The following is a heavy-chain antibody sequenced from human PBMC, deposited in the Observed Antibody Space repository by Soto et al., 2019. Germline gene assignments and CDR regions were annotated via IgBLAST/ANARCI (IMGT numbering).Heavy chain of an antibody. D-gene: IGHD2-2*02. CDR2: ISSRSDI. V-gene: IGHV3-21*01. CDR3: AREYTAWPLAYGLDV. CDR1: GFTFSTYS. Sequence: KPVGSLRLSCVCSGFTFSTYSINCVRQAPGKGLEWVSSISSRSDIYYADSVKGRFTISRDNAKNSVSLQMNSLRAEDTAVYYCAREYTAWPLAYGLDVWGQGTTVTVSS. J-gene: IGHJ6*02.